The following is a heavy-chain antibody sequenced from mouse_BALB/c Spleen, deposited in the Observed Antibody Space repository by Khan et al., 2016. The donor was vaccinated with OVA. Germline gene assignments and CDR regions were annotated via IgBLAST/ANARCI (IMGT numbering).Heavy chain of an antibody. J-gene: IGHJ2*01. Sequence: QLEESGPGLVKPSQSLSLTCTVTGYSITSDYAWNWIRQFPGNKLEWMGYLSYSGNTNSNPSLTRRISITRDTSKNQFFLQLNSVTTEDTATYYCARVYGGDFDYWGQGTTLTVSS. CDR3: ARVYGGDFDY. V-gene: IGHV3-2*02. D-gene: IGHD1-1*01. CDR2: LSYSGNT. CDR1: GYSITSDYA.